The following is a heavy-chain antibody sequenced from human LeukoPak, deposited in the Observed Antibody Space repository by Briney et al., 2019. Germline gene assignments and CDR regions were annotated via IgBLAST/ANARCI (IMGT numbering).Heavy chain of an antibody. CDR1: GFSFNNYV. Sequence: PGGSLRLSCAASGFSFNNYVMSWVCQAPGKGLEWVSAISGDGARTYYADSVKGRFTISRDNAENTLYLQVNSLRVEDTAVYYCVRSAFHAGSGNYYDYWGQGTLVTVSS. J-gene: IGHJ4*02. D-gene: IGHD3-22*01. CDR3: VRSAFHAGSGNYYDY. V-gene: IGHV3-23*01. CDR2: ISGDGART.